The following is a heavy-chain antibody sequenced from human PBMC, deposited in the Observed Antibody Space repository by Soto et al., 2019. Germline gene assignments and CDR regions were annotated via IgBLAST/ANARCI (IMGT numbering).Heavy chain of an antibody. CDR2: INPNSGGT. J-gene: IGHJ5*02. CDR3: AREYCSSTSCPGAFDP. D-gene: IGHD2-2*01. V-gene: IGHV1-2*04. CDR1: GYTFTGYY. Sequence: ASVKVSCKASGYTFTGYYMHWVRQAPGQGLEWMAWINPNSGGTSYAQKFQGWVTMTRDTSISTAYMELSRLRSDDTAVYYCAREYCSSTSCPGAFDPWGQGTLVTVSS.